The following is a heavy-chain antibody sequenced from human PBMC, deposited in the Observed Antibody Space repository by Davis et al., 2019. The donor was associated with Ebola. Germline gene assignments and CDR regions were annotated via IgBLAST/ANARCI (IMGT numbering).Heavy chain of an antibody. Sequence: SETLSLTCTVSGGSISSGGYYWSWIRQHPGKGLEWIGYIYYSGSTNYNPSLKSRVTISVDTSKNQFSLKLSSVTAADTAVYYCARGAYYYDSSGYYFGHAFDIWGQGTMVTVSS. CDR1: GGSISSGGYY. CDR3: ARGAYYYDSSGYYFGHAFDI. D-gene: IGHD3-22*01. J-gene: IGHJ3*02. CDR2: IYYSGST. V-gene: IGHV4-61*08.